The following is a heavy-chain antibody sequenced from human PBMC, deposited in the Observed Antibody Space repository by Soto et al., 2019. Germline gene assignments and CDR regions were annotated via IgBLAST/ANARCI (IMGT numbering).Heavy chain of an antibody. Sequence: ASVKVSCKVSGYTLTELSMHWVRQAPGKGLEWMGGFDPEDGETIYAQKFQGRVTMTEDTSTDTAYMELSSLRSEDTAVYYCATEDCSSTSCLFDYWGQGTLVTVSS. CDR2: FDPEDGET. CDR1: GYTLTELS. CDR3: ATEDCSSTSCLFDY. D-gene: IGHD2-2*01. V-gene: IGHV1-24*01. J-gene: IGHJ4*02.